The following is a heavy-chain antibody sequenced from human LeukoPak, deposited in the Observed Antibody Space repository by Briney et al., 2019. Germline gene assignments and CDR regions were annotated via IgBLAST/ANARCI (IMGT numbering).Heavy chain of an antibody. CDR2: ISGSGDAT. Sequence: PGGSLRLSCVASGFTFTSYGMSWVRQAPGERPEWVSGISGSGDATYYADSVKGRFTISRDNSKNTLYLQMNSLRAEETAVYYCAKLRGLSSSSENNWFDPWGQGTLVTVSS. V-gene: IGHV3-23*01. CDR1: GFTFTSYG. J-gene: IGHJ5*02. D-gene: IGHD6-6*01. CDR3: AKLRGLSSSSENNWFDP.